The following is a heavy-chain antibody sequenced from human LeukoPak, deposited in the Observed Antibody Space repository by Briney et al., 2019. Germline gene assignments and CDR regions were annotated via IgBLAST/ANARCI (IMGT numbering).Heavy chain of an antibody. J-gene: IGHJ4*02. CDR2: ISGYNGKT. CDR3: ARVRDYYANSDYSDY. D-gene: IGHD3-22*01. V-gene: IGHV1-18*04. Sequence: GASVKVSCKTSGYTFTSHYVSWVRQAPGQGLEWVGWISGYNGKTKYVQKFQGRITMTIDTSTTTAYMELRSLTSDDTAVYYCARVRDYYANSDYSDYWGQGTLVTVSS. CDR1: GYTFTSHY.